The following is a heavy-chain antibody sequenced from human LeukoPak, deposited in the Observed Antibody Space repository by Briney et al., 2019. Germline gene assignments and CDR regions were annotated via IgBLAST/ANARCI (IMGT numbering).Heavy chain of an antibody. CDR2: INPNSGGT. CDR3: ARDRYQWEETNWFDP. Sequence: ASVKVSCKASGYTFTVYYMHWVRQAPGQGLEWMGWINPNSGGTNYAQKFQGRVTMTRDTSISTAYMELSRLRSDDTAVYYCARDRYQWEETNWFDPWGQGTLVTVSS. V-gene: IGHV1-2*02. CDR1: GYTFTVYY. D-gene: IGHD1-26*01. J-gene: IGHJ5*02.